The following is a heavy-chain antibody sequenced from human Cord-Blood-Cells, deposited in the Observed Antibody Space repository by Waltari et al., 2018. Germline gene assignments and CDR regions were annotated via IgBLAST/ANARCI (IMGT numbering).Heavy chain of an antibody. CDR2: IYHSGST. D-gene: IGHD1-26*01. J-gene: IGHJ4*02. V-gene: IGHV4-38-2*01. CDR3: ARFLSGSYVWYFDY. CDR1: GYSFSSGYH. Sequence: QVQLQESGPGLVKPSETLSLPCAVSGYSFSSGYHWGWIRQPPGKGLEWIGSIYHSGSTYDHPSRTSRLTISVDTSKNQFSQKLSSGTAADTAVYYCARFLSGSYVWYFDYWGQGTLVTVSS.